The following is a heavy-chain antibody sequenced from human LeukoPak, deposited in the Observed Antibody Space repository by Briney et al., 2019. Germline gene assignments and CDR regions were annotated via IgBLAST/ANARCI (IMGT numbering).Heavy chain of an antibody. D-gene: IGHD2-15*01. V-gene: IGHV3-30*03. J-gene: IGHJ4*02. Sequence: GGSLRLSCAASGFTFSSYGMHWVRQAPGKGLEWVAVISYDGSNKYYADSVKGRFTISRDNSKNTLYLQMNSLRAEDTAVYYCAVNSEDRVYWGQGTLVTVSS. CDR3: AVNSEDRVY. CDR2: ISYDGSNK. CDR1: GFTFSSYG.